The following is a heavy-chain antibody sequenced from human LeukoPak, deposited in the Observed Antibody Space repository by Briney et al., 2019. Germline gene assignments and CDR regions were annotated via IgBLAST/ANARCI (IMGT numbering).Heavy chain of an antibody. Sequence: ASVKVSCKASGYTFTSYYMHWVRQAPGQGLEWMGIINPSGGSTSYAQKFQGRVTMTRDTSISTAYMELSRLRSDDTAVYYCARMPTYYDFWSARNHGMDVWGQGTTVTVSS. V-gene: IGHV1-46*01. J-gene: IGHJ6*02. CDR2: INPSGGST. CDR1: GYTFTSYY. CDR3: ARMPTYYDFWSARNHGMDV. D-gene: IGHD3-3*01.